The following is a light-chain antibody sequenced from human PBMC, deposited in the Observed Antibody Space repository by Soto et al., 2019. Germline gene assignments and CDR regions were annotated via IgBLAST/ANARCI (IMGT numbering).Light chain of an antibody. J-gene: IGKJ2*01. CDR1: QSVSSN. CDR3: QQYNNWIRT. CDR2: GAS. V-gene: IGKV3D-15*01. Sequence: EIVMTQSPATLSVSPGDRATLSCRASQSVSSNLAWYQQKPVQAPRLLIYGASISATGIPARFSGIGSGTEFTLTISSLQSEDFSVYYCQQYNNWIRTFGQVTKLEIK.